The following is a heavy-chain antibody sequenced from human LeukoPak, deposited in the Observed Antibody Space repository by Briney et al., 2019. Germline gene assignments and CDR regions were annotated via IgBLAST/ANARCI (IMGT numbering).Heavy chain of an antibody. J-gene: IGHJ5*02. CDR1: GGTFSSYA. CDR3: ARAPIEYSSSSWFDP. CDR2: IIPIFGTA. V-gene: IGHV1-69*13. Sequence: SVKVSCKASGGTFSSYAISWVRQAPGQGLERMGGIIPIFGTANYAQKFQGRVTITADESTSTAYVELSSLRSEDTAVYYCARAPIEYSSSSWFDPWGQGTLVTVSS. D-gene: IGHD6-6*01.